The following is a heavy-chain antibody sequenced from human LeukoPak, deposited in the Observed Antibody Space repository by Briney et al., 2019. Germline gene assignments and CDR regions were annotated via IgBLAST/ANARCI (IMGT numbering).Heavy chain of an antibody. CDR2: INPSGGST. CDR1: GYTFTSYY. Sequence: ASVKVSCKASGYTFTSYYMHWVRQAPGQGLAWMGIINPSGGSTSYAQKFQGRVIMTRDTSTSTVYMELSSLRSEDTAVYYCARVPPSYSGSYYENYFDYWGQGTLVTVSS. CDR3: ARVPPSYSGSYYENYFDY. D-gene: IGHD1-26*01. V-gene: IGHV1-46*01. J-gene: IGHJ4*02.